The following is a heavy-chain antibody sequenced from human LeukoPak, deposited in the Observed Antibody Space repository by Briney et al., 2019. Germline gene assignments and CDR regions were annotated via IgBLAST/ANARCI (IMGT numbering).Heavy chain of an antibody. CDR3: ARAGGDSSGWHPTYYYFDY. CDR2: IKQDGSEK. CDR1: GFTFSSRDW. V-gene: IGHV3-7*01. J-gene: IGHJ4*02. Sequence: PGGSLRLSCVASGFTFSSRDWMTWVRQAPGKGLEWVANIKQDGSEKNYVDSVKGRFTISRDNAKNSVDLQMNSLRVEDTAVYYCARAGGDSSGWHPTYYYFDYWGQGTLVTVSS. D-gene: IGHD6-19*01.